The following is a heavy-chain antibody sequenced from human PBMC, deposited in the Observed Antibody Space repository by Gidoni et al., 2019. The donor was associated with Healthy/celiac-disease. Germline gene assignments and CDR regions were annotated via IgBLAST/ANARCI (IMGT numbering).Heavy chain of an antibody. Sequence: QVQLQESGPVLVKPSETLSLTCTVSGGSVSSGPSYWSWIRQPPGKGLEWIGYIYSSGSTNYNPSLKSRVTISVDTSKNQFSLKLSSVTAADTAVYYCARGSYCSSTSCYGAYYYYYYMDVWGKGTTVTVSS. J-gene: IGHJ6*03. CDR1: GGSVSSGPSY. D-gene: IGHD2-2*01. V-gene: IGHV4-61*01. CDR3: ARGSYCSSTSCYGAYYYYYYMDV. CDR2: IYSSGST.